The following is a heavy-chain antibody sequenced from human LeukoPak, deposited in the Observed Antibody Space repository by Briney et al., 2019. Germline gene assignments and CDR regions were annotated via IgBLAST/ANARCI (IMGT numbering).Heavy chain of an antibody. D-gene: IGHD1-1*01. J-gene: IGHJ5*02. CDR1: GCTFSKYG. CDR3: VKDYGTRGTGGAYLDA. Sequence: PGGALRLSNAASGCTFSKYGMHWRRQAPGKGLEWMTFIQYDERNKKYADSVKGRFTISRDNSKNTLYLQMNSLRTEDTAIYYCVKDYGTRGTGGAYLDAWGQGTLATVSS. V-gene: IGHV3-30*02. CDR2: IQYDERNK.